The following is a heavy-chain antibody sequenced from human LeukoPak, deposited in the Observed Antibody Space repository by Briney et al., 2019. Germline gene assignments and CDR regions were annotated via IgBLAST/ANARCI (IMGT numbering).Heavy chain of an antibody. CDR2: INSDGSST. V-gene: IGHV3-74*01. CDR1: GFTFSSYW. J-gene: IGHJ3*02. Sequence: GGSLRLSCAASGFTFSSYWMHWVRQAPGKGLVWVSRINSDGSSTSYADSVKGRFTISRDNAKNTLYLQMNSLRAEDTAVYYCARSDVVVTAIPWGGAAFDIWGQGTMVTVSS. D-gene: IGHD2-21*02. CDR3: ARSDVVVTAIPWGGAAFDI.